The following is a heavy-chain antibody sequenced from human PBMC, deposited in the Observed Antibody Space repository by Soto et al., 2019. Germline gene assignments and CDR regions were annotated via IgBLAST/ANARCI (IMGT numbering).Heavy chain of an antibody. J-gene: IGHJ6*02. V-gene: IGHV1-18*04. D-gene: IGHD3-10*01. CDR3: ATERQRVGVGYYYALDV. CDR2: ISAANGDT. Sequence: QGNLVQSGAEVKQPGASVRVSCKSSAYTFTSYGISWVRQAPGQGLEWMGWISAANGDTNYAHKFQGRVTMATDTSTSTAYLEVRSLRSDDTAVYYCATERQRVGVGYYYALDVWGQGTTVTVSS. CDR1: AYTFTSYG.